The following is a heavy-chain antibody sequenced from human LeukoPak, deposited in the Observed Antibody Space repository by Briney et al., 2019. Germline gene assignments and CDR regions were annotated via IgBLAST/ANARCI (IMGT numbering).Heavy chain of an antibody. D-gene: IGHD2-21*02. CDR3: ARDVGDL. J-gene: IGHJ4*02. Sequence: TGGSLRLSCAASGFTSTNYAMNWVRQAPGKGLEWVSVLIGSSGSTDYADSVKGRFTISRDISKNTLFLQMNSLRAEDTAVYYCARDVGDLWGQGTLVAVSS. V-gene: IGHV3-23*01. CDR2: LIGSSGST. CDR1: GFTSTNYA.